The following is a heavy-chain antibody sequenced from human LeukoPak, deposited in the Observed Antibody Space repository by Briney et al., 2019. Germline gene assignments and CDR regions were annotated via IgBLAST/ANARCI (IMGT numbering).Heavy chain of an antibody. J-gene: IGHJ3*02. V-gene: IGHV1-69*01. Sequence: SVKVSCKASGGTFSSDAISWVRQAPGQGLEWMGGIIPIFGTANYAQKFQGRVTITADESTSTAYMELSSLRSEDTAVYYCASDRDVVVPAAIRDYDAFDIWGQGTMVTVSS. D-gene: IGHD2-2*01. CDR1: GGTFSSDA. CDR3: ASDRDVVVPAAIRDYDAFDI. CDR2: IIPIFGTA.